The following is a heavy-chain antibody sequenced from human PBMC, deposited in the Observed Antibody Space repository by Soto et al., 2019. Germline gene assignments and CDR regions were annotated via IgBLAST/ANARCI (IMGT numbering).Heavy chain of an antibody. CDR1: GGSISTSNW. V-gene: IGHV4-4*02. D-gene: IGHD3-10*01. CDR2: IYHSGTA. CDR3: ARGTELLWFGESPQPYYLDV. J-gene: IGHJ6*02. Sequence: QVQLQESGSGLVKPSGTLSLTCAVSGGSISTSNWWSWVRQPPGKGLEWIGEIYHSGTANYNPSLKSRVTISVDKSKNHFSLKLSSVTAADTAVYYCARGTELLWFGESPQPYYLDVWGQGTTVSVSS.